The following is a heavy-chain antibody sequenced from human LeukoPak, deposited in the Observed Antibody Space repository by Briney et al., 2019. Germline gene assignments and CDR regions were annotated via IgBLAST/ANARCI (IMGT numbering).Heavy chain of an antibody. CDR1: GFIFSSYA. V-gene: IGHV3-30*04. J-gene: IGHJ4*02. Sequence: GRSLRLSCAASGFIFSSYAMHWVRQAPGKGLEWVAVISYDGSNKYYADSVKGRFTISRDNSKNTLYLQMNSLRAEDTAVYYCARRGAVAGTKGVDYWGQGTLVTVSS. CDR3: ARRGAVAGTKGVDY. CDR2: ISYDGSNK. D-gene: IGHD6-19*01.